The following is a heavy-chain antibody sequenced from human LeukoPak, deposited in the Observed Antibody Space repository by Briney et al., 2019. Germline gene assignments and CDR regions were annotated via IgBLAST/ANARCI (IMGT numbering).Heavy chain of an antibody. CDR1: GGTFSSYA. D-gene: IGHD6-13*01. V-gene: IGHV1-69*04. CDR2: IIPILGIA. CDR3: ARGGSIAAVSTFDI. J-gene: IGHJ3*02. Sequence: SVKVSCKASGGTFSSYAISWVRQAPGQGLEWMGRIIPILGIANYAQKFQGRVTITADKSTSTAYMELSSLRSEDTAVYYCARGGSIAAVSTFDIWGQGTMVTVSS.